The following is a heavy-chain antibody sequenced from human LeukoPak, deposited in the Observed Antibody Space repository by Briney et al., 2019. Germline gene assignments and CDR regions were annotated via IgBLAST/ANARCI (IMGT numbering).Heavy chain of an antibody. CDR1: GYTFTSYY. D-gene: IGHD3-10*01. J-gene: IGHJ5*02. V-gene: IGHV1-46*01. Sequence: ASVKVSCKASGYTFTSYYMHWVRQAPRQGLEWMGIINPSGGSTSYAQKFQGRVTMTRDMSTSTVYMELSSLRAEDTAVYYCARATSPGGFDPWGQGTLVTVSS. CDR2: INPSGGST. CDR3: ARATSPGGFDP.